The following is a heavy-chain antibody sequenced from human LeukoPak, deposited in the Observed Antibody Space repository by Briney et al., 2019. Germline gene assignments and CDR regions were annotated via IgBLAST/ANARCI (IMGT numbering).Heavy chain of an antibody. CDR3: ARDPGRGAAGTHDY. D-gene: IGHD6-13*01. J-gene: IGHJ4*02. CDR1: GFSFSTYS. CDR2: ISDTSTYI. Sequence: KPGGSLRLSCAASGFSFSTYSMNWVRRATGKGLEWVSSISDTSTYIYYADSVKGRFTMSRDNAKNSLYLQMNSLRAEDTAVYYCARDPGRGAAGTHDYWGQGTLVTVSS. V-gene: IGHV3-21*01.